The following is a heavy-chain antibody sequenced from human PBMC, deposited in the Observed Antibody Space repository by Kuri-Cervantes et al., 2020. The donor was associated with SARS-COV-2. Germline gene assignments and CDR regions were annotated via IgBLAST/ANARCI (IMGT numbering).Heavy chain of an antibody. CDR3: ARGFSTSAQGLVGASFDL. D-gene: IGHD1-26*01. Sequence: ASVKVSCKASGYTFTSYGISWVRQAPGQGLEWMGWISAYNGNTNYAQKLQGRVTMTTDTSTGTAYMELRSLRSDDTAVYYCARGFSTSAQGLVGASFDLWGQGTLVTVSS. CDR1: GYTFTSYG. V-gene: IGHV1-18*01. CDR2: ISAYNGNT. J-gene: IGHJ3*01.